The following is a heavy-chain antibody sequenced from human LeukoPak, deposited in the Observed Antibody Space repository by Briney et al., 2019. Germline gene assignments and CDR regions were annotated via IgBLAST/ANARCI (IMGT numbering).Heavy chain of an antibody. CDR3: ARESRGWYDY. Sequence: SETLSLTCTVSGGSISSYYWSWLRQPPGKGLEWIGYIYYSGSTNYNPSLKSRVTISVDTSKNQFSLKLSSVTAADTAVYYCARESRGWYDYWGQGTLVTVSS. CDR2: IYYSGST. J-gene: IGHJ4*02. D-gene: IGHD6-19*01. CDR1: GGSISSYY. V-gene: IGHV4-59*01.